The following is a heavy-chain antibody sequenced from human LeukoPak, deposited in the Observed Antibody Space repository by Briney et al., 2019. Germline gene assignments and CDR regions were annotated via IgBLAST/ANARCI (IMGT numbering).Heavy chain of an antibody. D-gene: IGHD6-19*01. CDR2: INHSGST. Sequence: SETLSLTCAVYGGSFSGYYWSWIRQPPGKGLEWIGEINHSGSTNYNPSLKSRVTISVDTSKNQFSLKLSSVTAADTAVYYCARDIAVAGQFDYWGQGTQVTVSS. V-gene: IGHV4-34*01. CDR1: GGSFSGYY. CDR3: ARDIAVAGQFDY. J-gene: IGHJ4*02.